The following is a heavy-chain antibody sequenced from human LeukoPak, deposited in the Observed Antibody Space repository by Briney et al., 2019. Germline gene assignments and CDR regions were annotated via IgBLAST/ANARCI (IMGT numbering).Heavy chain of an antibody. Sequence: PSETLSLTCTVSGGSISSSSYYWGWIRQPPGKGLEWIGSIYYSGSTYYNPSLKSRVTISVDTSKNQFSLKLSSVNAADTAVYYCARLIVAAAVDCWGQGTLVTVSS. CDR2: IYYSGST. CDR1: GGSISSSSYY. D-gene: IGHD6-13*01. CDR3: ARLIVAAAVDC. J-gene: IGHJ4*02. V-gene: IGHV4-39*01.